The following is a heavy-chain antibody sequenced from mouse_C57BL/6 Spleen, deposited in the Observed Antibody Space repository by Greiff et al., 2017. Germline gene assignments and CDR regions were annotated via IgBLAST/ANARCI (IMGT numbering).Heavy chain of an antibody. V-gene: IGHV5-16*01. D-gene: IGHD1-1*01. J-gene: IGHJ2*01. CDR3: ARSGYYYGSSYLDY. Sequence: EVKLVESEGGLVQPGSSMKLSCTASGFTFRDYYMAWVRQVPEKGLEWVANINYDGSSTYYLDSLKSRFIISRDNAKNILYLQMSSLKSEDTATYYCARSGYYYGSSYLDYWGQGTTLTVSS. CDR1: GFTFRDYY. CDR2: INYDGSST.